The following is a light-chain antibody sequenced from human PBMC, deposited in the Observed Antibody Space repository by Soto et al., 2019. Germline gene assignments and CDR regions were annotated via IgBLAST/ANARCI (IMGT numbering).Light chain of an antibody. Sequence: QAVVTQPASVSGSPGQSITISCTGTSSDVGGYNYVSWYQQYPGKAPKLMISEVTDRPSGVSNRFSGSKSGNTASLTISGLQAEDEDDYYCSSYTRSSTWVFGGGTQLTVL. CDR3: SSYTRSSTWV. CDR2: EVT. CDR1: SSDVGGYNY. V-gene: IGLV2-14*01. J-gene: IGLJ3*02.